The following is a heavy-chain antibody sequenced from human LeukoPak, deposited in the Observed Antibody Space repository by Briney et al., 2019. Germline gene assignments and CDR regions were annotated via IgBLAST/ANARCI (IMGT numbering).Heavy chain of an antibody. CDR3: ARDNNSPTRFGELFGGGPLYYMDV. V-gene: IGHV1-18*01. J-gene: IGHJ6*03. CDR2: ISAYNGNT. Sequence: GASVKVSCKASGYTFTSYGISWVRQAPGQGLEWMGWISAYNGNTNYAQKLQGRVTMTRDMSTSTVYMELSGLRSEDTAVYYCARDNNSPTRFGELFGGGPLYYMDVWGKGTTVTVSS. D-gene: IGHD3-10*01. CDR1: GYTFTSYG.